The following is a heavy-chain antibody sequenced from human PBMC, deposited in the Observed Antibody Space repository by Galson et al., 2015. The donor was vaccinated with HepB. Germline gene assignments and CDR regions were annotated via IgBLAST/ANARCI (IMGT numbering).Heavy chain of an antibody. CDR2: ISGYNGNT. D-gene: IGHD5-24*01. CDR3: ARDAGSLYNVNNYFDP. V-gene: IGHV1-18*01. CDR1: GYSFNTFG. J-gene: IGHJ5*02. Sequence: SVKVSCKASGYSFNTFGITWVRQAPGQGLEWMGWISGYNGNTNYAQKFQGRVTLTTDTPTSTGYMEVRNLRSDDTAVYYCARDAGSLYNVNNYFDPWGQGTLVTVSA.